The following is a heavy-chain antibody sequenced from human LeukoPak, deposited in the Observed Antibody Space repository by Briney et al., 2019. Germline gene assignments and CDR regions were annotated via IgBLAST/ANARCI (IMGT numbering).Heavy chain of an antibody. V-gene: IGHV1-24*01. Sequence: ASVKVSCKVSGYTLTELSMHWVRQAPGKGLEWMGGFDPEDGETIYAQKFQGRVTMTEDTSTDTAYMELSSLRSEDTAVYYCATVGRYSGSHFGDYWGQGTLVTVSS. CDR1: GYTLTELS. CDR3: ATVGRYSGSHFGDY. D-gene: IGHD1-26*01. CDR2: FDPEDGET. J-gene: IGHJ4*02.